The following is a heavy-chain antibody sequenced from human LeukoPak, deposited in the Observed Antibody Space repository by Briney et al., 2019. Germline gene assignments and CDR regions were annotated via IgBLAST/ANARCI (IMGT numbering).Heavy chain of an antibody. CDR3: ARGYYDSSGYYYVDY. J-gene: IGHJ4*02. Sequence: KASETLSLTCTVSGGSIRSSYYYWGWIRQPPGKGLEWIGSIYDSGSTYYNPSLKSRVTISVDTSKNQFSLKLSSVTAADTAVYYCARGYYDSSGYYYVDYWGQGTLVTVSS. CDR2: IYDSGST. D-gene: IGHD3-22*01. V-gene: IGHV4-39*07. CDR1: GGSIRSSYYY.